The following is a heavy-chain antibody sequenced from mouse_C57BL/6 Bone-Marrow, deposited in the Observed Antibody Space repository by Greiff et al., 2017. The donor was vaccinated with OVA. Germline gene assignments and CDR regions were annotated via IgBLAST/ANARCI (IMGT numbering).Heavy chain of an antibody. J-gene: IGHJ3*01. Sequence: VQLVESGGGLVKPGGFLKPPCSASGFTFRSYAISLVRPTSEKRLEWVATICDGGSYTYYQDKVKGRFTISRDNTKNNLYLQMSHLKSEDTAMDYCARERVAYWGQGTLVTVSA. CDR2: ICDGGSYT. CDR1: GFTFRSYA. CDR3: ARERVAY. V-gene: IGHV5-4*01.